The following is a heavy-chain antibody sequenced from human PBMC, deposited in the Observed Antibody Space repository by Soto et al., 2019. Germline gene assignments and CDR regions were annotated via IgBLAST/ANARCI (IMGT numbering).Heavy chain of an antibody. Sequence: SETLSLTCTVSGGSISSSSYYWGWIRQPPGKGLEWIGSIYYSGSTYYNPSLKSRVTISVDTSKNQFSLKLSSVSAADTAVDYCARQYDTDYCDSSCYVFYFDYCGQGTLVTVCS. V-gene: IGHV4-39*01. D-gene: IGHD3-22*01. CDR2: IYYSGST. J-gene: IGHJ4*02. CDR1: GGSISSSSYY. CDR3: ARQYDTDYCDSSCYVFYFDY.